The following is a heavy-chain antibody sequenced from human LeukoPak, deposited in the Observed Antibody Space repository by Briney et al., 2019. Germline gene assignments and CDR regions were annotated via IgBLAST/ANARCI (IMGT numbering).Heavy chain of an antibody. Sequence: TGGSLRLSCAAFGFTFSSYAMSWVRQAPGKGLEWVSGISGSGGSTYYADSVKGRFTISRDNSKNTLYLQMNSLRAEDTAVYYCAKKADVVGAMFYFDYWGQGTLVTVSS. D-gene: IGHD1-26*01. CDR3: AKKADVVGAMFYFDY. V-gene: IGHV3-23*01. CDR1: GFTFSSYA. CDR2: ISGSGGST. J-gene: IGHJ4*02.